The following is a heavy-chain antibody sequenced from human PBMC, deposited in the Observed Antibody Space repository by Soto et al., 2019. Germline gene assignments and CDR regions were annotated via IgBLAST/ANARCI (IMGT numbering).Heavy chain of an antibody. CDR2: INPSGGST. V-gene: IGHV1-46*01. CDR3: ARDPRITMVRGVSPDFDY. J-gene: IGHJ4*02. CDR1: GYTFTSYY. D-gene: IGHD3-10*01. Sequence: ASVKVSCKASGYTFTSYYMHWVRQAPGQGLEWMGIINPSGGSTSYAQKFQGRVTMTRDTSTSTVYMELSSLRSEDTAVYYCARDPRITMVRGVSPDFDYWGQGTLVTVSS.